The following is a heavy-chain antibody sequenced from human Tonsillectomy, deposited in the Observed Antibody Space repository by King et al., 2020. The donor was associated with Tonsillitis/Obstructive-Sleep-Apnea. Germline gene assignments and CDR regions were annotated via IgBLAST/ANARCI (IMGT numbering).Heavy chain of an antibody. V-gene: IGHV3-30*18. CDR2: ISYDGSNK. J-gene: IGHJ4*02. D-gene: IGHD3-9*01. Sequence: QLVQSGGGVVQPGRSLRLSCAASGFTFSNYGIHWVRQAPGKGLEWVALISYDGSNKYFADSVKGRFTISRDNSNNTLYLQMNSLRAEDTAVYYCAKDRSFHWTLDYWGQGTLVTVSS. CDR3: AKDRSFHWTLDY. CDR1: GFTFSNYG.